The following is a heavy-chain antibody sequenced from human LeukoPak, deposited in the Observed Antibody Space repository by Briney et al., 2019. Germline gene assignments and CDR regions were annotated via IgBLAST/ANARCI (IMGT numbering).Heavy chain of an antibody. CDR1: GGSFSGYY. D-gene: IGHD3-22*01. CDR3: ARGRYYYDSTKSNNWFDP. Sequence: SETLSLTCAVYGGSFSGYYWNWIRQPPGKGLEWIGEINYSGSTNYNPSLKSRVTISVDTSKNQFSLKLSSVTAADTAVYYCARGRYYYDSTKSNNWFDPWGQGTLVTVSS. V-gene: IGHV4-34*01. J-gene: IGHJ5*02. CDR2: INYSGST.